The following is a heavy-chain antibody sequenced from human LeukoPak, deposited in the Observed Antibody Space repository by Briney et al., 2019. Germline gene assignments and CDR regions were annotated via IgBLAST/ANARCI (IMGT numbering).Heavy chain of an antibody. D-gene: IGHD1-1*01. CDR2: ISDSGGNT. CDR1: GFTFTTYA. CDR3: ATTKQARRYFDY. V-gene: IGHV3-23*01. J-gene: IGHJ4*02. Sequence: GGSLRLSCAASGFTFTTYAMSWVRQAPGQGLEWVAAISDSGGNTYYADSVKGRVTISRDNSKNTVYLQMNNGRAEDTAVYYCATTKQARRYFDYWGQGTLVTVSS.